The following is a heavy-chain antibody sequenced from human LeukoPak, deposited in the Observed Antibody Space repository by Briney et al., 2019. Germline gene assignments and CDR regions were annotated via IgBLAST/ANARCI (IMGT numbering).Heavy chain of an antibody. CDR1: GGSISSYY. CDR2: INYSGTI. Sequence: PSETLSLTCTVSGGSISSYYWSWIRQPPGKGLEWIGYINYSGTINYNPSLKSRVTISVDTSKNQFSLKLSSVTAADTAVYYCARRIFSGFDPWGQGTLVTVSS. CDR3: ARRIFSGFDP. V-gene: IGHV4-59*08. J-gene: IGHJ5*02. D-gene: IGHD3-9*01.